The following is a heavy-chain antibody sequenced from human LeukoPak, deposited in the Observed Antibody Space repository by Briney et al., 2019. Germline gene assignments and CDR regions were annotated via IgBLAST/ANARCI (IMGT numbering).Heavy chain of an antibody. D-gene: IGHD1-26*01. CDR1: GGSISSGGYY. J-gene: IGHJ4*02. V-gene: IGHV4-30-2*01. CDR2: IYHSGST. CDR3: ARGHELPRLGGFDY. Sequence: PSQTLSLTCTVSGGSISSGGYYWSWIRQPPGKGLEWIGYIYHSGSTYYNPSLKSRVTISVDRSKNQFSLKLSSVTAADTAVYYCARGHELPRLGGFDYWGQGTLVTVSS.